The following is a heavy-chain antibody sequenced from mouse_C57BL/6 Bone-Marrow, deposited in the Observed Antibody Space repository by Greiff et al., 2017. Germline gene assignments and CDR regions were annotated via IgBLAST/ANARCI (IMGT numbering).Heavy chain of an antibody. CDR1: GFNIKDYY. D-gene: IGHD1-1*01. CDR2: IDPEDGET. Sequence: EVQLQQSGAELVKPGASVKLSCTASGFNIKDYYMHWVKQRTEQGLEWIGRIDPEDGETKYAPKFQGKATITADTSSNTAYLHLSSLTSEDTAVYYCALLLRTREYYFDYWGQGTTLTVSS. CDR3: ALLLRTREYYFDY. J-gene: IGHJ2*01. V-gene: IGHV14-2*01.